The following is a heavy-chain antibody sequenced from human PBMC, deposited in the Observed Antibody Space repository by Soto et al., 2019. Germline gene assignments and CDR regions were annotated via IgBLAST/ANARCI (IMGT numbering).Heavy chain of an antibody. CDR1: GGSFSGYY. D-gene: IGHD1-1*01. J-gene: IGHJ6*02. V-gene: IGHV4-34*01. CDR2: INHSGST. Sequence: SETLSLTCAVYGGSFSGYYWSWIRQPPGKGLEWIGEINHSGSTNYNPSLKSRVTISVDTSKNQFSMKLSSVTAADTAVYYCARAPGGRTDNWNENPKYYYGMDVWGQGNTVT. CDR3: ARAPGGRTDNWNENPKYYYGMDV.